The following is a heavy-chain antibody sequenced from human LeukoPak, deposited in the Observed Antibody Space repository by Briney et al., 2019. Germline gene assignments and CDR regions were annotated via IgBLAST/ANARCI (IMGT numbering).Heavy chain of an antibody. D-gene: IGHD3-22*01. V-gene: IGHV3-30*19. CDR2: ISYDGSNK. Sequence: GGSLRLSCAASGFTFSSYGMHWVRQAPGKGLEWVAVISYDGSNKYYADSVKGRFTISRDNSKNTLYLQMNSLRAEDTAVYYCARDSSGYYLDYWGQGTLVTVSS. CDR3: ARDSSGYYLDY. J-gene: IGHJ4*02. CDR1: GFTFSSYG.